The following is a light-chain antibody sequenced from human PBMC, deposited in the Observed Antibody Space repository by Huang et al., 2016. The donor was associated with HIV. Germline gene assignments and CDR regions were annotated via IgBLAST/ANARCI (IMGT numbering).Light chain of an antibody. Sequence: DIVMTQSPLSLPVTPGESASISCRSSQSLLHSYGYNYLDWYVQKPGQSPQLLIYLGSNRASGVPDRFSGCGSGTDFTLKISRVEAEDVGVYFCMQALQTPITFGQGTRLEIK. V-gene: IGKV2-28*01. CDR3: MQALQTPIT. CDR2: LGS. CDR1: QSLLHSYGYNY. J-gene: IGKJ5*01.